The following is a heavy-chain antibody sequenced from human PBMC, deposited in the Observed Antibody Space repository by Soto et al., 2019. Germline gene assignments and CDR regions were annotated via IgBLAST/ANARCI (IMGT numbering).Heavy chain of an antibody. CDR1: GYTLTELS. J-gene: IGHJ6*02. D-gene: IGHD3-3*01. V-gene: IGHV1-24*01. CDR3: ATNKAYYDFWSGYAVYGMDV. Sequence: ASVKVSCKVSGYTLTELSMHWVRQAPGKGLEWMGGFDPEDGETIYAQKFQGRVTMTEDTSTDTAYMELSSLRSEDTAVYYCATNKAYYDFWSGYAVYGMDVWGQGTTVTVSS. CDR2: FDPEDGET.